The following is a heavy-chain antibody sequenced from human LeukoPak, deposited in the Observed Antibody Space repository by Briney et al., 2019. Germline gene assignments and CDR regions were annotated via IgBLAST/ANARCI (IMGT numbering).Heavy chain of an antibody. J-gene: IGHJ4*02. CDR1: GFTFSRSG. D-gene: IGHD5-12*01. V-gene: IGHV3-30*18. CDR2: ISYDGSKK. CDR3: AKEGKEVATIADFDY. Sequence: PGGSLRLSRAASGFTFSRSGMHWVRQAPGKGLEWVAAISYDGSKKYYADSVKGRFTISRDNSKNTLYLQMNSLRAEDTAVYYCAKEGKEVATIADFDYWGQGTLVTVSS.